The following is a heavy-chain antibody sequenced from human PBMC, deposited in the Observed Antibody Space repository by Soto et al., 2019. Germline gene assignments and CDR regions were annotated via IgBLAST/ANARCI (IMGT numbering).Heavy chain of an antibody. CDR3: VRFVAIPGYPDY. J-gene: IGHJ4*02. D-gene: IGHD5-12*01. CDR2: IVPIVDTS. V-gene: IGHV1-69*13. CDR1: GGTFSSYA. Sequence: SVKVSCKTSGGTFSSYAISWVRQAPGQGLEWMGGIVPIVDTSTYAQKFQGRVTITADESTSTVYMELSSLRSDDTAVFYCVRFVAIPGYPDYWGQGTLVTVSS.